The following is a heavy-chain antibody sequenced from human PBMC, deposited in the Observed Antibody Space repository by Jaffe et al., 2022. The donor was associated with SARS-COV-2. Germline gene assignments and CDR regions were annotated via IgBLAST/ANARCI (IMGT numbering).Heavy chain of an antibody. Sequence: EVQLVESGGGLVKPGGSLRLSCAASGFTFSSYSMNWVRQAPGKGLEWVSSISSSSSYIYYADSVKGRFTISRDNAKNSLYLQMNSLRAEDTAVYYCARGVVAATTPHPDAFDIWGQGTMVTVSS. V-gene: IGHV3-21*01. CDR1: GFTFSSYS. CDR3: ARGVVAATTPHPDAFDI. J-gene: IGHJ3*02. CDR2: ISSSSSYI. D-gene: IGHD2-15*01.